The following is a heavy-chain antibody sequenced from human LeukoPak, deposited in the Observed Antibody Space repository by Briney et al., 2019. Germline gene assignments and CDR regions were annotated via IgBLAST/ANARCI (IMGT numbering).Heavy chain of an antibody. CDR2: ISSDGGNT. CDR3: VKGSYGMDV. J-gene: IGHJ6*02. Sequence: GGSLRLSCAASGIIFRNYAMGWVRQAPGKGLEYVSAISSDGGNTYYADSVKGRFTISRDNSKNTLYFQMSSLRPEDTAVYYCVKGSYGMDVWGQGTTVTVS. V-gene: IGHV3-64D*06. CDR1: GIIFRNYA.